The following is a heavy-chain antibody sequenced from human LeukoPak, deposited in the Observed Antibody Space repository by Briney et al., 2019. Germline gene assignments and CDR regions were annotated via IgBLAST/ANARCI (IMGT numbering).Heavy chain of an antibody. Sequence: GGSLRLSCAASGFTFSSYAMHWVRQAPGKGLEWVSAISGSGSTIYYADSVKGRFTISRDNSKNTLYLQMNSLRAEDTALYYCAKGYDFWSGYYDYWGQGTLVTVS. CDR2: ISGSGSTI. CDR3: AKGYDFWSGYYDY. J-gene: IGHJ4*02. V-gene: IGHV3-23*01. D-gene: IGHD3-3*01. CDR1: GFTFSSYA.